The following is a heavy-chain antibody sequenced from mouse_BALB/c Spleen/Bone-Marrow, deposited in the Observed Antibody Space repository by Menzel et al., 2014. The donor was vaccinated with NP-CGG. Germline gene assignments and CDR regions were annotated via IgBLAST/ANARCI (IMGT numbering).Heavy chain of an antibody. CDR1: GYSFTSYY. CDR2: IDPFNGDT. CDR3: ARRVITTGPGFAY. J-gene: IGHJ3*01. D-gene: IGHD2-4*01. Sequence: VQLKESGPELMKPGASVKISCKASGYSFTSYYMHWVKQSHGKSLEWIGYIDPFNGDTNYNQKFKGKATLTVDKSSSTAYMHLSSLTSEDSAVYYCARRVITTGPGFAYWVQGTLVTVSA. V-gene: IGHV1S135*01.